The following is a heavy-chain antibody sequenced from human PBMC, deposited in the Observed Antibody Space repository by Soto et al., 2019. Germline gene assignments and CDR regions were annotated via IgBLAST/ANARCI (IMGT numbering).Heavy chain of an antibody. CDR3: ANAEHPRRSIGFDY. CDR1: GFTFASYV. V-gene: IGHV3-23*01. J-gene: IGHJ4*02. Sequence: GGSLRLSXAGSGFTFASYVMTWVRQAPGKGLEWVSSISATGGSTYYAGSVKGRFTISRDNSKNTLFLQMNSLRAEDTAIYYCANAEHPRRSIGFDYWGQGTLVTVSS. CDR2: ISATGGST. D-gene: IGHD3-16*02.